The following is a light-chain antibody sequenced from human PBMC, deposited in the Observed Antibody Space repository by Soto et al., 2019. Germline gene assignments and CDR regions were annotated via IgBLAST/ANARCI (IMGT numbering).Light chain of an antibody. CDR3: QQYNNWPPMYT. J-gene: IGKJ2*01. CDR2: GAS. Sequence: EIVMTQSPVTLSVSPGERATLSCRASQSVGTNLAWYQQKPGQAPRLLIYGASTRATGIPVRFIGSGSGTEFTLTITSLQAEDFGVYYCQQYNNWPPMYTFGQGTKLEIE. V-gene: IGKV3-15*01. CDR1: QSVGTN.